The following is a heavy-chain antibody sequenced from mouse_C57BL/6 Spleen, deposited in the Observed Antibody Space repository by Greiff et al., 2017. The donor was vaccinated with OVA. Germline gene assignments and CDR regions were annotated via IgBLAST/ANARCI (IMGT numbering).Heavy chain of an antibody. CDR3: AGDDPIWYAMDY. V-gene: IGHV1-50*01. J-gene: IGHJ4*01. CDR1: GYTFTSYW. CDR2: IDPSDSYT. D-gene: IGHD2-2*01. Sequence: QVQLQQPGAELVKPGASVKLSCKASGYTFTSYWMQWVKQRPGQGLEWIGEIDPSDSYTNYNQKFKGKATLTVDTSSSTAYMQLSSLTSEDSAVYDCAGDDPIWYAMDYWGKGTSVTVSS.